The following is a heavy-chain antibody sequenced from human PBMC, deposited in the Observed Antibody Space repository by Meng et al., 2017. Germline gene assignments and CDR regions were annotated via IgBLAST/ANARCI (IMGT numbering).Heavy chain of an antibody. CDR3: ARVLRDGYNLGY. J-gene: IGHJ4*02. V-gene: IGHV1-69*01. CDR1: GGTFSSYA. CDR2: IIPIFGTA. D-gene: IGHD5-24*01. Sequence: QVRLVQCGAGVKKPGSSVKVSCKASGGTFSSYAISWVRQAPGQGLEWMGGIIPIFGTANYAQKFQGRVTITAGESTSTAYMELSSLRSEDTAVYYCARVLRDGYNLGYWGQGTLVTVSS.